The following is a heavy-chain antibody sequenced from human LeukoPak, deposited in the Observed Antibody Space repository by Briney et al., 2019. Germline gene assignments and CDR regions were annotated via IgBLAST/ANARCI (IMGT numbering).Heavy chain of an antibody. V-gene: IGHV3-23*01. Sequence: GGSLRLSCAASGFTVSSYAMSWVRQAPGKGLEWVSGISGNGGSTYYADSVKGRFSISRDNSKNTLYLQVNGLRTEDTAVYYCAKDRLLNCRGDCYIFDYWGQGTVVTVSS. J-gene: IGHJ4*02. CDR1: GFTVSSYA. CDR2: ISGNGGST. D-gene: IGHD2-21*02. CDR3: AKDRLLNCRGDCYIFDY.